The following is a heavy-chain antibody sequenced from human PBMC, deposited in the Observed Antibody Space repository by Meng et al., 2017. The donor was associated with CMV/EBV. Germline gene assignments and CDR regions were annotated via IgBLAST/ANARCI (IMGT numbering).Heavy chain of an antibody. CDR2: INYSGST. Sequence: SETLSLTCTVSGGSMSSSSYYWGWIRQPPGKGLEWIGSINYSGSTYYNPSLKSRVTISVDTSKNQFSLKLSSVTAADTAVYYCARREGYYDSSGSRDAFDIWGQGTMVTVSS. V-gene: IGHV4-39*01. D-gene: IGHD3-22*01. J-gene: IGHJ3*02. CDR1: GGSMSSSSYY. CDR3: ARREGYYDSSGSRDAFDI.